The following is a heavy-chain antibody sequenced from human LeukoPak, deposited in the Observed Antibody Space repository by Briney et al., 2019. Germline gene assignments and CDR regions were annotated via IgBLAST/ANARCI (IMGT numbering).Heavy chain of an antibody. V-gene: IGHV3-30*02. CDR2: IRYDGSNK. Sequence: GGSLRLSCAASGFTFSSSWMTWVRQAPGKGLEWVAFIRYDGSNKYYADSVKGRFTISRDNSKNTLYLQMNSLRAEDTAVYYCAKESYCSSTSCYNGFDYWGQGTLVTVSS. D-gene: IGHD2-2*01. CDR3: AKESYCSSTSCYNGFDY. J-gene: IGHJ4*02. CDR1: GFTFSSSW.